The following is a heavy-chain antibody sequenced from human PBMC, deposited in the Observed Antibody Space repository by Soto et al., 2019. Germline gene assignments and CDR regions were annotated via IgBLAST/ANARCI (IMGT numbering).Heavy chain of an antibody. Sequence: SETLSLTCTVSGGSISGSRYYWGWIRQPPGKGLEWIGSIFYSGSTYHNPSLKSRVTISVDTSKNQFSLKLSSVTAADTAVYYCARPPTASLDAFDIWGQGTMVTVSS. J-gene: IGHJ3*02. CDR1: GGSISGSRYY. CDR3: ARPPTASLDAFDI. CDR2: IFYSGST. V-gene: IGHV4-39*01.